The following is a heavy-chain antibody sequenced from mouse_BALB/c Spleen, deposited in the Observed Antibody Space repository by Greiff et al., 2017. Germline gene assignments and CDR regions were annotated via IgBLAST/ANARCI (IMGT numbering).Heavy chain of an antibody. J-gene: IGHJ3*01. V-gene: IGHV5-17*02. CDR1: GFTFSSFG. CDR3: ARIPIYYDYDVRFAY. D-gene: IGHD2-4*01. CDR2: ISSGSSTI. Sequence: DVQLVESGGGLVQPGGSRKLSCAASGFTFSSFGMHWVRQAPEKGLEWVAYISSGSSTIYYADTVKGRFTISRDNPKNTLFLQMTSLRSEDTAMYYCARIPIYYDYDVRFAYWGQGTLVTVSA.